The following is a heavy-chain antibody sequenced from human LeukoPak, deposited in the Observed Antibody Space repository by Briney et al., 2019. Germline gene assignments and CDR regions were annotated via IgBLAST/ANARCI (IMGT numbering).Heavy chain of an antibody. D-gene: IGHD3-10*01. CDR2: IHSSGSA. CDR3: ARNSYYYQTHDT. V-gene: IGHV4-59*08. CDR1: GGSISDYY. J-gene: IGHJ5*02. Sequence: PSETLSLTCTASGGSISDYYWGWIRQPPGKGLEWIGYIHSSGSANYKPSLKSRVTISVDTSKNQCSLKVSPVTAADTAKYYCARNSYYYQTHDTWGQGTLVSVSS.